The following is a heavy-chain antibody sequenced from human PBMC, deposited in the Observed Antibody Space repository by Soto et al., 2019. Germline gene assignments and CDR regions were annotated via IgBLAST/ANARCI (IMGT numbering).Heavy chain of an antibody. J-gene: IGHJ4*02. Sequence: QVQLVESGGGVVQPGRSLRLSCAASGFTFSTYGIHWVRQAPGKGPEWVAVIWSDGSNKYYADSVKGRFTISRDNSENSLYLQMNSLRVEDTAVYYCARDLRKGRYFDYWGQGTLVTVSS. CDR1: GFTFSTYG. CDR2: IWSDGSNK. V-gene: IGHV3-33*01. CDR3: ARDLRKGRYFDY.